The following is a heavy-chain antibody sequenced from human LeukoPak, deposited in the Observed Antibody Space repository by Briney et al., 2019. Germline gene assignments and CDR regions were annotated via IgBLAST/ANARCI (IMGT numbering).Heavy chain of an antibody. CDR1: GFTFTSFAM. CDR2: LYYRGST. D-gene: IGHD3-22*01. V-gene: IGHV4-38-2*02. CDR3: ARETRNYYDSSGYYVFDY. Sequence: LRLSCAASGFTFTSFAMSWVRQAPGKGLEWIGSLYYRGSTYYNPSLKSRVTILVDTSKNQFSLKLSSVTAADTAVYYCARETRNYYDSSGYYVFDYWGQGTLVTVSS. J-gene: IGHJ4*02.